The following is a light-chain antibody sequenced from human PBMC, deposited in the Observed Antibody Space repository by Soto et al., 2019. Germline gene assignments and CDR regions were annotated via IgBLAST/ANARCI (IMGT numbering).Light chain of an antibody. Sequence: DIQMTQSPSSLSASVRDRVTITCRASQSINNYLNWYQQKPGKAPKLLIYAASSLQSGVPSRFSGSGSGTDFTLTISSLQPDDFATYFCQQYQTYATFGQGTRLEI. V-gene: IGKV1-39*01. CDR2: AAS. J-gene: IGKJ5*01. CDR3: QQYQTYAT. CDR1: QSINNY.